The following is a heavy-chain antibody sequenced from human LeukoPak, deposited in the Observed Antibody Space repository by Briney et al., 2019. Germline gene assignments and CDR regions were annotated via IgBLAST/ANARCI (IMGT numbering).Heavy chain of an antibody. Sequence: GGSLRLSCAASGFTFSSYSMNWVRQAPGKGLEWVSVIYSGGSTYYADSVKGRFTISRDNSKNTLYLQMNSLRAEDTAVYYCARDGRIAGNATQFDYWGQGTLVTVSS. CDR1: GFTFSSYS. J-gene: IGHJ4*02. CDR2: IYSGGST. V-gene: IGHV3-66*01. CDR3: ARDGRIAGNATQFDY. D-gene: IGHD6-13*01.